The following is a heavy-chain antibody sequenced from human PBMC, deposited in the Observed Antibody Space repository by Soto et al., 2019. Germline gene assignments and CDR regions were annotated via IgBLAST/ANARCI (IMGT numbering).Heavy chain of an antibody. CDR3: ALALPHCSGGSCYPVRPYDFDS. V-gene: IGHV4-31*03. CDR1: SGSITSGGYY. Sequence: QVQLQESGPGLVKPSQTLSLTCTGSSGSITSGGYYWSWIRQHPGKGLEWIGYIYFSGSTSYTPSLNTRITISIDTSKIQFSLTLNDVTAADTAVYYCALALPHCSGGSCYPVRPYDFDSWGQGTLVTVSS. D-gene: IGHD2-15*01. CDR2: IYFSGST. J-gene: IGHJ4*02.